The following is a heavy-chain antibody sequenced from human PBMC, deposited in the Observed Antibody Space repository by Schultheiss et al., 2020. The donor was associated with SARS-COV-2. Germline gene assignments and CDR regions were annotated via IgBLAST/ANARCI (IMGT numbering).Heavy chain of an antibody. J-gene: IGHJ5*02. CDR2: IRSKARNYAT. CDR1: GFTFSSYG. CDR3: TRNSTSSGWFDP. Sequence: GGSLRLSCAASGFTFSSYGMFWVRQTPDKGLEWVGRIRSKARNYATTYAASVKGRFIISRDESRNTSYLQMNSLKIEDTAVYYCTRNSTSSGWFDPWGQGTLVTVSS. V-gene: IGHV3-73*01. D-gene: IGHD5-18*01.